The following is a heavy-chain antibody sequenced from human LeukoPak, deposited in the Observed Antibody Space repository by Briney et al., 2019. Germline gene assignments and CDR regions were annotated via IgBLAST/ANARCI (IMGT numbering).Heavy chain of an antibody. CDR3: ARGAQMAPKQAPFDD. J-gene: IGHJ4*02. Sequence: GASVNVSCKASGGTFSSYAFSWVRQAPGQGLEWMGGIIPIFGTANYAQKFQGRVTITTDESTSTAYMELSSLRSEDTAVYYCARGAQMAPKQAPFDDWGQGTLVTASS. D-gene: IGHD5-24*01. V-gene: IGHV1-69*05. CDR2: IIPIFGTA. CDR1: GGTFSSYA.